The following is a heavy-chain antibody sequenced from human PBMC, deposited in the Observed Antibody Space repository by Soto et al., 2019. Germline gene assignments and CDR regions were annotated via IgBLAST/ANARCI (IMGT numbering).Heavy chain of an antibody. CDR2: IIHVFAIT. V-gene: IGHV1-69*01. CDR3: ARAKFHFESDGSSFTTHFDH. CDR1: GDTLSSYG. Sequence: QVQLVQSGAEVKKPGSSVKVSSSASGDTLSSYGISWGRQAPGQGIEWLGGIIHVFAITKYAQKFQGRITFTSDDSSSTTYMDRSSLSSEDTAVYYCARAKFHFESDGSSFTTHFDHWGQGTPVTVSS. J-gene: IGHJ4*02. D-gene: IGHD1-1*01.